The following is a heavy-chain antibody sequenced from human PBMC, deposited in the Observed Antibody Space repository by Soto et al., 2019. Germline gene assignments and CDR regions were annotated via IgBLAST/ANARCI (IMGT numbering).Heavy chain of an antibody. D-gene: IGHD6-6*01. V-gene: IGHV4-31*03. CDR1: GGSISSGGYY. Sequence: LSLTCTVSGGSISSGGYYWSWIRQHPGKGLEWIGYIYYSGSTYYNPSLKSRVTISVDTSKNQFSLKLSSVTAADTAVYYCARDSDSSSSSSYWGQGTLVTVSS. J-gene: IGHJ4*02. CDR3: ARDSDSSSSSSY. CDR2: IYYSGST.